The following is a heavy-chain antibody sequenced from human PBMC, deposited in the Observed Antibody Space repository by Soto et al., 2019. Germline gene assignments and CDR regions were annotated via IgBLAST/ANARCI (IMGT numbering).Heavy chain of an antibody. CDR3: ARDLIGHDNYETIRYYFDH. J-gene: IGHJ4*02. CDR2: IDPSGGVT. Sequence: GASVKVSCKASGYTFTKFHIHWVRQAPGQGLDWMGMIDPSGGVTRDAQRIQGRITMTSDTSTSSAYMELRGLTSEDTAVYYCARDLIGHDNYETIRYYFDHWGPGTLVTVSS. CDR1: GYTFTKFH. V-gene: IGHV1-46*01. D-gene: IGHD3-16*01.